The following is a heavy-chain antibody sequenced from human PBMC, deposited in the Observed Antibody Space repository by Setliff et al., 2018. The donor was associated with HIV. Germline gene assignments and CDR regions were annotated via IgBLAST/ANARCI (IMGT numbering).Heavy chain of an antibody. Sequence: ASVKVSCKASGYTFTNYDINWVRQSPGQGLEWLEWMNPNSGRAGSAQMFQGRLTMTKDTSTSTAYMELSSLTSDDTAIYYCARGRLSWSPDFWGQGTLVTVSS. CDR3: ARGRLSWSPDF. CDR1: GYTFTNYD. CDR2: MNPNSGRA. V-gene: IGHV1-8*02. J-gene: IGHJ4*02.